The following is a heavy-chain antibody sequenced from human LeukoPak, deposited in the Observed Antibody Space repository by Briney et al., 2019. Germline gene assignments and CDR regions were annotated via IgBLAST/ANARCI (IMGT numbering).Heavy chain of an antibody. CDR2: IFNTGST. D-gene: IGHD3-3*01. CDR3: ARHSTFFGVVIIKGRVRGPFDY. Sequence: SETLSLTCAVSGDSIGRGSYYWGWIRQPAGKAPEWIGRIFNTGSTSYNPSLKSRVTISVDTSKNQFSLKLSSVTAADTAVYYCARHSTFFGVVIIKGRVRGPFDYWGQGTLVTVSS. CDR1: GDSIGRGSYY. V-gene: IGHV4-61*02. J-gene: IGHJ4*02.